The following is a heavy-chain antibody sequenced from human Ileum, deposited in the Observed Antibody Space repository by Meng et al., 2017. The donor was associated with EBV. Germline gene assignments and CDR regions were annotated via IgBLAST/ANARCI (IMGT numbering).Heavy chain of an antibody. D-gene: IGHD4-17*01. Sequence: QVQLQQWGAGLLKPSETLSLTGAVYGGSFSGYYWSWIRQPPGKGLEWIGEINHSGSTNYNPSLKSRVTISVDTSKNQFSLKLSSVTAADTAVYYCARGHDYGDYASDYWGQGTLVTVSS. J-gene: IGHJ4*02. CDR2: INHSGST. CDR1: GGSFSGYY. CDR3: ARGHDYGDYASDY. V-gene: IGHV4-34*01.